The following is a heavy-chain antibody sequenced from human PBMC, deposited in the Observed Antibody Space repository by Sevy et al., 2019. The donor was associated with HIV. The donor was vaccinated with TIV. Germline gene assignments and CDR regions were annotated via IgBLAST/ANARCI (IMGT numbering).Heavy chain of an antibody. CDR1: GFSFNTYT. D-gene: IGHD1-26*01. V-gene: IGHV3-21*01. Sequence: GGSLRLSCAASGFSFNTYTFYWVRQAPGEGLEWISSISSGGVYEYYADSVRGRFTISRDNAKNSLSLQMNGLRVEDTGVYYCAGVPDSGGRGRADYWGQGTRVTVSS. CDR3: AGVPDSGGRGRADY. CDR2: ISSGGVYE. J-gene: IGHJ4*02.